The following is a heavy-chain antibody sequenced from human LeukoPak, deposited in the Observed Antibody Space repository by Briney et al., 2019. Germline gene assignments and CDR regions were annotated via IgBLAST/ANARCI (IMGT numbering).Heavy chain of an antibody. Sequence: GLEWVGEINHSGSTNYNPSLKSRVTISVDTSKNQFSLKLSSVTAADTAVYYCAREDILTDGNWFDPWGQGTLVTVSS. V-gene: IGHV4-34*01. CDR3: AREDILTDGNWFDP. D-gene: IGHD3-9*01. J-gene: IGHJ5*02. CDR2: INHSGST.